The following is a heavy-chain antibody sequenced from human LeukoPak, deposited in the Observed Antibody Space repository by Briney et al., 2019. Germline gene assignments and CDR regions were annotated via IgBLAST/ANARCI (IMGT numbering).Heavy chain of an antibody. CDR2: INHSGST. V-gene: IGHV4-34*01. D-gene: IGHD4-17*01. J-gene: IGHJ4*02. CDR3: ARGPDTVTENGFDY. Sequence: PSETLSLTCAVYGGSFSGYYWSWIRQPPGKGLEWIGEINHSGSTNYNPSLKSRVTISVDTSKNQFSLKLSSVTAADTAVYYCARGPDTVTENGFDYWGQGTLVTVAS. CDR1: GGSFSGYY.